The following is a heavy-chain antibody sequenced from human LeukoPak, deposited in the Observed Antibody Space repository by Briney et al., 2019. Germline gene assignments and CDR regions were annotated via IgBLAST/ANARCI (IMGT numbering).Heavy chain of an antibody. CDR2: INHSGST. Sequence: GSLRLSCAASGFTFSRHSMNWVRQPPGKGLEWIGEINHSGSTNYNPSLKSRVTISVDTSKNQFSLKLSSVTAADTAVYYCARENTEYYDFWSGYSPSYYYYGMDVWGQGTTVTVSS. CDR3: ARENTEYYDFWSGYSPSYYYYGMDV. J-gene: IGHJ6*02. CDR1: GFTFSRHS. V-gene: IGHV4-34*01. D-gene: IGHD3-3*01.